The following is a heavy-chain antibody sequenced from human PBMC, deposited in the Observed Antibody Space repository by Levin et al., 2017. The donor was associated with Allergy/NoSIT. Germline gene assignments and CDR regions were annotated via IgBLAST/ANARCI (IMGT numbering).Heavy chain of an antibody. D-gene: IGHD3-3*01. V-gene: IGHV3-48*03. Sequence: HPGGSLRLSCAASGFTFRNFEMNWVRQAPGKGLEWLSYIRSTGAAMYYADSVKGRFTISRDNGENSLYLQMNSLRAEDTAIYYCARARYDLSRGTPQGFDSWGQGTLVTVSS. CDR3: ARARYDLSRGTPQGFDS. CDR1: GFTFRNFE. CDR2: IRSTGAAM. J-gene: IGHJ5*01.